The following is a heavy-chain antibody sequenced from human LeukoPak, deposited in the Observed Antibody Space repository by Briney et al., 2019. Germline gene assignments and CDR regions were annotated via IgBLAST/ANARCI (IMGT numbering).Heavy chain of an antibody. D-gene: IGHD5-24*01. J-gene: IGHJ6*02. Sequence: GGSLRLSCAASGFTFSSYAMSWVRQAPGKGLEWVSAISGSGDSTYYGDSVKGRFTISRDNSKNTLYLQMNSLRAEDTAVYYCATLPTIGTYNYYYGMDVWGQGTTVTVSS. CDR1: GFTFSSYA. CDR3: ATLPTIGTYNYYYGMDV. V-gene: IGHV3-23*01. CDR2: ISGSGDST.